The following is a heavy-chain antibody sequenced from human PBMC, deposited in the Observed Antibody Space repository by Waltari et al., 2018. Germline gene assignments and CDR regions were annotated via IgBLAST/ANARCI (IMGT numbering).Heavy chain of an antibody. J-gene: IGHJ4*02. CDR2: IKSKTDGGTT. CDR1: GFIFNSAW. CDR3: AAGWPFND. D-gene: IGHD2-15*01. Sequence: EVQLVESGGGLVKPGGSLRLSCAASGFIFNSAWLTWVRQVPGKGMEGVGRIKSKTDGGTTDYAAPVKGRITISREDSKNTVFLQMDRLKPEDTAVYYCAAGWPFNDWGRGTLVTVSS. V-gene: IGHV3-15*07.